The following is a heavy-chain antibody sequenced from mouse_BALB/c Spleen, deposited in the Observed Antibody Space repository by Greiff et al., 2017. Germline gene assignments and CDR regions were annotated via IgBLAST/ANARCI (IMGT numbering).Heavy chain of an antibody. V-gene: IGHV1-7*01. D-gene: IGHD1-2*01. CDR2: INPSTGYT. J-gene: IGHJ2*01. CDR1: GYTFTSYW. Sequence: VQLQQSGAELAKPGASVKMSCKASGYTFTSYWMHWVKQRPGQGLEWIGYINPSTGYTEYNQKFKDKATLTADKSSSTAYMQLSSLTSEDSAVYYCARHDYGFGYWGQGTTLTVSS. CDR3: ARHDYGFGY.